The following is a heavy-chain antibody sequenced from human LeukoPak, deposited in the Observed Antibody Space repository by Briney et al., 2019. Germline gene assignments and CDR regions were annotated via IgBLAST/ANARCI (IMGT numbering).Heavy chain of an antibody. V-gene: IGHV1-46*01. CDR1: GYTFTSYY. CDR2: INPSGGST. CDR3: ARGWEAYYYDNSGCYHFDY. Sequence: GASVKVSCKASGYTFTSYYMHWVRQAPGQGLEWMGIINPSGGSTSYAQKFQGRVTMTRDMSTSTVYMELSSLKSEDTAVYYCARGWEAYYYDNSGCYHFDYWGQGTLLTVSS. J-gene: IGHJ4*02. D-gene: IGHD3-22*01.